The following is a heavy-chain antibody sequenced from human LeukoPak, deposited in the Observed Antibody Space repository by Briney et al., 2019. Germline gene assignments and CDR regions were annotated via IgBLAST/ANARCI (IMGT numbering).Heavy chain of an antibody. V-gene: IGHV3-48*03. CDR3: ARAGNYGDYVFDS. D-gene: IGHD4-17*01. CDR2: ISRRGTTI. CDR1: GFTFSTYA. J-gene: IGHJ4*02. Sequence: PGGSLRVSCAASGFTFSTYAMNWVRQAPGKGLEWVSYISRRGTTIYYADSVKGRFTISRDNAKNSLYLQMNSLRAEDTAVYYCARAGNYGDYVFDSWGQGTLVTVSS.